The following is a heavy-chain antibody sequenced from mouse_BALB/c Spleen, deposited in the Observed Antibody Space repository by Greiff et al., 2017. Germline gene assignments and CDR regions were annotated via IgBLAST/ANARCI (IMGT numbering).Heavy chain of an antibody. CDR1: GFTFSNYW. Sequence: EVKVEESGGGLVQPGGSMKLSCVASGFTFSNYWMNWVRQSPEKGLEWVAEIRLKSNNYATHYAESVKGRFTISRDDSKSSVYLQMNNLRAEDTGIYYCTRRTVYYFDYWGQGTTLTVSS. V-gene: IGHV6-6*02. CDR2: IRLKSNNYAT. CDR3: TRRTVYYFDY. J-gene: IGHJ2*01.